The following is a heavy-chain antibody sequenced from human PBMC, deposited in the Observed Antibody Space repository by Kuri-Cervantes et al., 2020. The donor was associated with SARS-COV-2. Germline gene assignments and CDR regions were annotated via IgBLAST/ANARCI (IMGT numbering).Heavy chain of an antibody. CDR1: GFIFSRYS. CDR2: IWYDGSVE. J-gene: IGHJ4*02. CDR3: AKDAGDGYNSTFDS. V-gene: IGHV3-30*02. D-gene: IGHD5-24*01. Sequence: GESLKISCAASGFIFSRYSMNWVRQAPGKGLEWVALIWYDGSVEYYGDSVKGRFTISRDQAKNTLHLQMNNLRVEDAGVYYCAKDAGDGYNSTFDSWGQGTRVTVSS.